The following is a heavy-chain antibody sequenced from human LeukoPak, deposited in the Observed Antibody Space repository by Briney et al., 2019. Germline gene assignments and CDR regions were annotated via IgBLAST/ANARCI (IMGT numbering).Heavy chain of an antibody. CDR2: IIPIFGTA. D-gene: IGHD2-2*01. J-gene: IGHJ3*02. Sequence: SVKVSCKASGGTFSSYAISWVRQAPGQGLEWMGGIIPIFGTANYAQKFQGRVTITADESTSTAHMELSSLRSEDTAVYYCAVGYCSSTSCYAGVDAFDIWGQGTMVTVSS. V-gene: IGHV1-69*13. CDR1: GGTFSSYA. CDR3: AVGYCSSTSCYAGVDAFDI.